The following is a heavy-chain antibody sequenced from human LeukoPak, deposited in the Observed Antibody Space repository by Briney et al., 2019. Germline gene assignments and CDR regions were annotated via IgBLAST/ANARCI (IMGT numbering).Heavy chain of an antibody. V-gene: IGHV1-2*02. CDR1: GYMFSGYY. D-gene: IGHD3-22*01. J-gene: IGHJ4*02. CDR2: MNPNSGGP. Sequence: GALVRASCSASGYMFSGYYMHWVRQAPGHGLEWMGWMNPNSGGPNYAQQFQGRVTITRDTYISTAYMELSRLRSDDTAVYYCARVLPAYYNDRSGYYSEFDYCGQGALVTVSS. CDR3: ARVLPAYYNDRSGYYSEFDY.